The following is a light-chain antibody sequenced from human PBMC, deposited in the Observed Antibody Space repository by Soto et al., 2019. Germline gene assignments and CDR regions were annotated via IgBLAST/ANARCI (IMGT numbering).Light chain of an antibody. CDR3: QQYDTSLPYT. J-gene: IGKJ4*01. CDR2: GAS. V-gene: IGKV3-20*01. Sequence: EIVLTQSPGTLSLSPGDRATLSCAARQSVNNNYLAWYQNKPRQAPRLLIYGASSRATGIPDRFSGSGSGTDVTLTIRRLEPEDFAVYYCQQYDTSLPYTFGGGTKVEIK. CDR1: QSVNNNY.